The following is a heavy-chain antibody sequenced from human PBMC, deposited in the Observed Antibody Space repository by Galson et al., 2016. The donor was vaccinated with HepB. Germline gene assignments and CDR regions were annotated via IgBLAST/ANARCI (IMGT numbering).Heavy chain of an antibody. CDR2: IWLDGSNS. Sequence: SLRLSCAGSGFTFGNHGMHWVRQAPGKGLEWVAVIWLDGSNSYYGDSVKGRFTISRDNSKSTLYLEMNGLRVEDTAVYYCARDSPKAIGSGTYYRIYAMDVWGQGTTVTVSS. CDR3: ARDSPKAIGSGTYYRIYAMDV. D-gene: IGHD3-10*01. CDR1: GFTFGNHG. V-gene: IGHV3-33*01. J-gene: IGHJ6*02.